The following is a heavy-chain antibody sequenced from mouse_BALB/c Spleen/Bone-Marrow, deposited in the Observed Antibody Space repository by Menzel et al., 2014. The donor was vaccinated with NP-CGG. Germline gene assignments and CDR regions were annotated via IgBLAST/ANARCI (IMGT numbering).Heavy chain of an antibody. CDR1: GYSLAGHT. CDR3: AYGNFDY. Sequence: EVQLQQSGPELVKPGASMKISCKTSGYSLAGHTMNWVKQSHGKNLEWIGLINPYNGGTSYNQKSKGKVTLTVDKSSSTAYMELLSLTSEDSAVYFCAYGNFDYWGQGTTLTVSS. CDR2: INPYNGGT. J-gene: IGHJ2*01. D-gene: IGHD2-1*01. V-gene: IGHV1-26*01.